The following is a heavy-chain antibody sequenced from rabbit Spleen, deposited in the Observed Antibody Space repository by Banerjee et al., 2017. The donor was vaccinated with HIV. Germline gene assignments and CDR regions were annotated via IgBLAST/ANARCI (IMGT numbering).Heavy chain of an antibody. Sequence: QEQLVESGGGLVKPEGSLTLTCKASGFDFSSYGVSWVRQAPGKGLEWIGYIDPIFHVTTYANWVNGRFSISRENTQNTVYLQLNSLTAADTATYFCVREVAARFKLWGQGTLVTVS. CDR3: VREVAARFKL. D-gene: IGHD4-1*01. CDR1: GFDFSSYG. V-gene: IGHV1S47*01. CDR2: IDPIFHVT. J-gene: IGHJ4*01.